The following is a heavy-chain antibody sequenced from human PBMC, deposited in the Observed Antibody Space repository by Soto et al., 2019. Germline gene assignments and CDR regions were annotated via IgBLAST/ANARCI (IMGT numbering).Heavy chain of an antibody. Sequence: ASVKVSCKASGYTFTGYYMHWVRQAPGQGLEWMGWINPNSGGTNYAQKFQGWVTMTRDTSISTAYMELSRLRSDDTAVYYCARSDIVVVVAAADAFDIWGQGTMVTVSS. J-gene: IGHJ3*02. CDR2: INPNSGGT. D-gene: IGHD2-15*01. V-gene: IGHV1-2*04. CDR1: GYTFTGYY. CDR3: ARSDIVVVVAAADAFDI.